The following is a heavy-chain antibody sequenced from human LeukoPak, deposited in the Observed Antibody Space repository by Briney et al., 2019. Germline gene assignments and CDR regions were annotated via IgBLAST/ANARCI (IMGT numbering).Heavy chain of an antibody. CDR2: INSDGSST. J-gene: IGHJ4*02. CDR1: GFTFSRYW. CDR3: ARVDCSGGSCYFDY. Sequence: GSPRLSCAASGFTFSRYWMHWVRQTPGKGLVWVSRINSDGSSTRYADSVKGRFTISRDNAKNTLDLQMSSLRAEDTAVYYCARVDCSGGSCYFDYWGQGTLVTVSS. V-gene: IGHV3-74*01. D-gene: IGHD2-15*01.